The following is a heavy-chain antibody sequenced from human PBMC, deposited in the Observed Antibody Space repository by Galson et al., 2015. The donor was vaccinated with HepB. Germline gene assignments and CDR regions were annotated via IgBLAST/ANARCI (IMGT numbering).Heavy chain of an antibody. J-gene: IGHJ4*02. D-gene: IGHD3-10*01. CDR1: ANIFSGDF. V-gene: IGHV1-2*07. CDR3: ARFVWNYSGFDY. CDR2: INPDTGDT. Sequence: SVKVSCKASANIFSGDFINWMRQAPGQGPEWMGWINPDTGDTQYAHKFQDRVTLTRESSVNTAYMELTRLRSDDTAVYYCARFVWNYSGFDYWGQGTLVTVS.